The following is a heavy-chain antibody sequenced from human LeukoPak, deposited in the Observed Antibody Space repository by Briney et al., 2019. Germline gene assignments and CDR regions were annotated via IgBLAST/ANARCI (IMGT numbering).Heavy chain of an antibody. D-gene: IGHD2-2*01. V-gene: IGHV4-61*01. CDR3: ARARGYCSSTSCYALNWFDP. CDR1: GGSVSSGSYY. CDR2: IYYSGST. J-gene: IGHJ5*02. Sequence: SETLSLTCTVSGGSVSSGSYYWSWIRQPPGKGLEWIGYIYYSGSTNYNPSLKSRVTISVDTSKNQFSLKLSSVTAADTAVYYCARARGYCSSTSCYALNWFDPWGQGTPVTVSS.